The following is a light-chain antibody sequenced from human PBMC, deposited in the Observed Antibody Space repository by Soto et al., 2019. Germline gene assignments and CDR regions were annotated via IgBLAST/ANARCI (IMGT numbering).Light chain of an antibody. CDR3: QAWDRSAYVV. CDR1: KLGDKY. J-gene: IGLJ2*01. V-gene: IGLV3-1*01. Sequence: SYELTQPPSVSVSPGQTASITCSGDKLGDKYACWYQQKPGQSPVLVIYQDTKRPSGIPERFSGSNSGNTATLTISGTQAMDEADYYCQAWDRSAYVVFGGGTKVTVL. CDR2: QDT.